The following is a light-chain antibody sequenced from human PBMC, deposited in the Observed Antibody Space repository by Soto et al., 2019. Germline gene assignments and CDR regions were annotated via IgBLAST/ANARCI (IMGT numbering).Light chain of an antibody. Sequence: QAVVTQPASVSGSPGQSITISCTGTSSDVGGYDHVSWYQQHPGKAPKLIFYDVTVRPSGISRRFSGSKSDNTASLAVSGLQPEDEADYYRRSYTNKDNLLFGGGTKLTVL. CDR2: DVT. CDR3: RSYTNKDNLL. CDR1: SSDVGGYDH. V-gene: IGLV2-14*03. J-gene: IGLJ3*02.